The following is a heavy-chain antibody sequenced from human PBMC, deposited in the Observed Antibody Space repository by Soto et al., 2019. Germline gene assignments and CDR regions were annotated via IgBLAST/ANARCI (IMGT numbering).Heavy chain of an antibody. J-gene: IGHJ6*02. CDR3: AKDRDGAAAGPTKFYGMDV. V-gene: IGHV3-23*01. D-gene: IGHD6-13*01. CDR2: ISGSGDST. Sequence: EVQLLESGGGLVQPGGSLRLSCAASGFTFSSYAMSWVRQAPGKGLEWVSVISGSGDSTYYADSVRGRFTISRDNSKNMLYLQVTSLRAEATSVYYCAKDRDGAAAGPTKFYGMDVWGQGTTVTVSS. CDR1: GFTFSSYA.